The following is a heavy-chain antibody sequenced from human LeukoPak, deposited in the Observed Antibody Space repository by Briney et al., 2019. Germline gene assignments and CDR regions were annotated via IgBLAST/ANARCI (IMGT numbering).Heavy chain of an antibody. D-gene: IGHD2-2*02. CDR1: GFTFEDYA. Sequence: PGGSLRLSCAASGFTFEDYAMHWVRQAPGKGLEWVSGISWNSGSIGYADSVKGRFTISRDNAKNSLYLQMNSLRAEDTALYYCAKDTGTYQLLYVFDYWGQGTLVTVSS. V-gene: IGHV3-9*01. CDR3: AKDTGTYQLLYVFDY. CDR2: ISWNSGSI. J-gene: IGHJ4*02.